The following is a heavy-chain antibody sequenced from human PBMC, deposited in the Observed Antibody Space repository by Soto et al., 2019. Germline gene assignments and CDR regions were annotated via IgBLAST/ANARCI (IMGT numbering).Heavy chain of an antibody. CDR1: GFSFSNYG. Sequence: EVQLVESGGGLVKPGGSLRLSCAASGFSFSNYGMNWVRQASGKGLEWVSSISSSSSYISYADSVKGRFTISRDNAKNSVYLQMNSLRAEDTAVYYCARSDCTSTSCYVVWFDPWGQGTLVTVSS. CDR3: ARSDCTSTSCYVVWFDP. CDR2: ISSSSSYI. D-gene: IGHD2-2*01. J-gene: IGHJ5*02. V-gene: IGHV3-21*01.